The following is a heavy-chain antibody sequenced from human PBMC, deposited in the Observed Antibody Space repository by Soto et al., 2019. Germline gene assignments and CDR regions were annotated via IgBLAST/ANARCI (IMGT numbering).Heavy chain of an antibody. V-gene: IGHV3-74*01. CDR2: INSDGSST. CDR3: ARVGRDGYNSKGCFDY. CDR1: GFTFSSYW. Sequence: GGSLRLSXAASGFTFSSYWMHWARQAPGKGLVWVSRINSDGSSTSYADSVKGRFTISRDNAKNTLYLQMNSLRAEDTAVYYCARVGRDGYNSKGCFDYWGQGTLVTVSS. D-gene: IGHD5-12*01. J-gene: IGHJ4*02.